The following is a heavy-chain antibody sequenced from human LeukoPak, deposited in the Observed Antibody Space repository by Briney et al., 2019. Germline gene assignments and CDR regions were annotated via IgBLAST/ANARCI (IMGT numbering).Heavy chain of an antibody. Sequence: SEALSLTCTVSGGSINSDHWSWIRQPPGKGLEWIGTIYYSGSTYYNPSLKSRVTISVDTSKNQFSLKLSSVTASDTAVYYCARRFAPSRNDAFDIWGQGTMVTVSS. CDR2: IYYSGST. D-gene: IGHD3-10*01. V-gene: IGHV4-39*01. J-gene: IGHJ3*02. CDR1: GGSINSDH. CDR3: ARRFAPSRNDAFDI.